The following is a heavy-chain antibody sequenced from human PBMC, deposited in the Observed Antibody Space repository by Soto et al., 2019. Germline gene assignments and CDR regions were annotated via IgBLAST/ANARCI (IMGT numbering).Heavy chain of an antibody. CDR1: GGTFNRYS. CDR2: IIPMFGIK. D-gene: IGHD2-2*01. Sequence: QVHLVQAGAEVKKPGSSVKVSCRASGGTFNRYSISWVRQAPGQGLEWMGRIIPMFGIKNYAQKFQGRVMITADKSANTAYMEVSGLRSEDTAMYYCATFYEGDCTTTTCYGDFDYWGQGILVTVSS. J-gene: IGHJ4*02. CDR3: ATFYEGDCTTTTCYGDFDY. V-gene: IGHV1-69*02.